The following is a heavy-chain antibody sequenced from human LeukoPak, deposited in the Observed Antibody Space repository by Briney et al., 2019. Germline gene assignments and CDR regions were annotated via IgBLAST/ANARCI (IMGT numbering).Heavy chain of an antibody. CDR2: LSGSGGST. CDR1: GFTFSSYA. J-gene: IGHJ6*02. V-gene: IGHV3-23*01. CDR3: ARAGRVTNFYYYYGMDV. D-gene: IGHD4-11*01. Sequence: GSLRPSCAASGFTFSSYAMSWVRQAPGKGLEWVSALSGSGGSTYYADSVKGRFTISRDNSKNTLYLQMNSLRAEDTAVYYCARAGRVTNFYYYYGMDVWGQGTTVTVSS.